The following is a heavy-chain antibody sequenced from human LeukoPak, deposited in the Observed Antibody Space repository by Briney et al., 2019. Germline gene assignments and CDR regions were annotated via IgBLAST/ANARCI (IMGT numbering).Heavy chain of an antibody. J-gene: IGHJ4*02. CDR2: ISGSADNT. Sequence: GGSLRLSCTASGFTLSSYAMSWVRQAPGEGLKWVSTISGSADNTYYAEAVKGRFTISRGNSKNTMYLQMNSLRAEDTAVYYCAKQGFGCWGQGTLVTVSS. CDR3: AKQGFGC. V-gene: IGHV3-23*01. CDR1: GFTLSSYA.